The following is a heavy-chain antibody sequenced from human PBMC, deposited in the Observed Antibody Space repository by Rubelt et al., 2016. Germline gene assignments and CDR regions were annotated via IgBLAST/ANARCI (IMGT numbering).Heavy chain of an antibody. CDR1: GFTVSTNH. CDR3: ARADGFGTARYGMDV. J-gene: IGHJ6*02. CDR2: IYSGGGP. D-gene: IGHD3-10*01. Sequence: EVQLVESGGGLVQPGGSLRLSCAASGFTVSTNHMSWVRQAPGKGLERVSIIYSGGGPYYADPVKGRFTISSVNSKNTLERRRNGLRAEDTGVYYCARADGFGTARYGMDVWGQGTTVIVSS. V-gene: IGHV3-66*01.